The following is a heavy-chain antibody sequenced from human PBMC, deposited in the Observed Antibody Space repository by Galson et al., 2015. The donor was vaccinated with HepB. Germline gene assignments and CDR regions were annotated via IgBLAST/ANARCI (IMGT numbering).Heavy chain of an antibody. J-gene: IGHJ3*02. D-gene: IGHD3-3*02. V-gene: IGHV3-48*01. CDR2: ISGNSITI. CDR3: ARDWAIFGVANGAFDM. Sequence: SLRLSCAASGFTFSTYSMNWVRQAPGKGLEWLSYISGNSITINYADSVKGRFTISRDNAKNSLYLQMNSLRAEDTAVYYCARDWAIFGVANGAFDMWGQGTMVTVSS. CDR1: GFTFSTYS.